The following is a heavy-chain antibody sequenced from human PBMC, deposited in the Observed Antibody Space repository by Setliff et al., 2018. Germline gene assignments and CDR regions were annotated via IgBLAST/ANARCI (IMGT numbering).Heavy chain of an antibody. CDR3: VRVGVDAIPA. CDR1: DYILTSYG. CDR2: ISTYNGHT. J-gene: IGHJ5*02. V-gene: IGHV1-18*01. D-gene: IGHD2-21*01. Sequence: ASVKVSCKTSDYILTSYGLSWVRQAPGQGLDWMGWISTYNGHTNYAQKLQGRVTMTTDTSTRTAYMELRSLRSDDTAVYFCVRVGVDAIPAWGQGTMVTVSS.